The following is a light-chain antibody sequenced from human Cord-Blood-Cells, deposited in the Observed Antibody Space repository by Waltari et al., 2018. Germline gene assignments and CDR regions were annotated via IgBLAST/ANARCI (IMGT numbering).Light chain of an antibody. CDR1: QSVLYSSNNKNY. CDR3: QQYYSTPPT. CDR2: WAS. V-gene: IGKV4-1*01. J-gene: IGKJ4*01. Sequence: RATINCKSSQSVLYSSNNKNYLAWYQQKPGQPPKLLIYWASTRESGVPDRFSGSGSGTDFTLTISRLQAEDVAVYYCQQYYSTPPTFGGGTKVEIK.